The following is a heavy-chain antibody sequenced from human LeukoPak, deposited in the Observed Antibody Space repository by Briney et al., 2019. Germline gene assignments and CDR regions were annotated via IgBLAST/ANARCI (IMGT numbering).Heavy chain of an antibody. D-gene: IGHD3-3*01. CDR2: IYSSGST. CDR3: ARTYYDFWSGYYPFDY. CDR1: GFTVSSNY. V-gene: IGHV3-53*01. Sequence: PGGSLRLSCAASGFTVSSNYMSWVRQAPGKGLEWVSVIYSSGSTYYADSVKGRFTISRDNPKNTLYLQMNSLRAEDTAVYYCARTYYDFWSGYYPFDYWGQGTLVTVSS. J-gene: IGHJ4*02.